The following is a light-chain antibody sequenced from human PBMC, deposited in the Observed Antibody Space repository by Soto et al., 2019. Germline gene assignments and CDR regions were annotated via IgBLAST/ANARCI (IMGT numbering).Light chain of an antibody. CDR1: QSISSY. Sequence: DIQMTQSPSSLSASVGDRVTITCRASQSISSYLNWYQQKPGKAPKLLIYAASSLQSGVPSRFSGNGSGTDFILTISSLQPEDFSTYYCQQSYSTPISFGQGTRLEIK. CDR2: AAS. CDR3: QQSYSTPIS. J-gene: IGKJ5*01. V-gene: IGKV1-39*01.